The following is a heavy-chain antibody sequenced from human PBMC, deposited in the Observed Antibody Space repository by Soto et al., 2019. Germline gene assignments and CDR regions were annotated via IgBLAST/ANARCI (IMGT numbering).Heavy chain of an antibody. Sequence: SVKVSCKASGGTFSSYAISWVRQAPGQGLEWMGGIIPIFGTANYAQKFQGRVTITADESTSTAYIELSSRRSGGPAVYYCARHPRTLPGDYFAYWGQGTLVPVP. CDR2: IIPIFGTA. CDR3: ARHPRTLPGDYFAY. D-gene: IGHD1-26*01. V-gene: IGHV1-69*13. CDR1: GGTFSSYA. J-gene: IGHJ4*02.